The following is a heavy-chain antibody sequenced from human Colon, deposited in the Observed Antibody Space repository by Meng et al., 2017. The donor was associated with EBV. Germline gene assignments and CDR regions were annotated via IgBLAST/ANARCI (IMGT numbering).Heavy chain of an antibody. V-gene: IGHV4-4*02. CDR1: GGSISTSDW. Sequence: QGQVQGSGPGLVEPSGTLSLTCAVSGGSISTSDWWSWVRQPPGKGLEWIGEIYRGGGTNYNPSFKSRVTISVDTSNNHFSLKLSYVTAADTAVYYCARVRVIPAAVGFDYWGQGTLVTVSS. J-gene: IGHJ4*02. D-gene: IGHD2-2*01. CDR2: IYRGGGT. CDR3: ARVRVIPAAVGFDY.